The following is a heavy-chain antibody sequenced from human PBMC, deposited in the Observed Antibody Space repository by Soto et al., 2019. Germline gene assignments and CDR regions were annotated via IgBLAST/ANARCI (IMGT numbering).Heavy chain of an antibody. CDR3: PSGTPSPLIVRSSRGPWFDP. CDR2: MYTGGKT. V-gene: IGHV4-4*07. D-gene: IGHD2-15*01. Sequence: SETLSLTCTVSGGSISSDYWSWIRQPAGKGLEWIGFMYTGGKTNYNPSLKSRVTISVDTSKMQVSLKLSSVTGADTAVYFCPSGTPSPLIVRSSRGPWFDPWGQGTLVTVSS. CDR1: GGSISSDY. J-gene: IGHJ5*02.